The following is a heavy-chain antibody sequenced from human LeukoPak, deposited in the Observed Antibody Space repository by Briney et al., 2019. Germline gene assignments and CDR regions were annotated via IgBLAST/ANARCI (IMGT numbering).Heavy chain of an antibody. CDR2: IRYDGSNK. CDR3: AKDLPWWSLVGLYYYYYMDV. V-gene: IGHV3-30*02. J-gene: IGHJ6*03. D-gene: IGHD2-15*01. Sequence: PGGSLRLSCEASGFTFSTFAMIWVRQPPGKGLERVAFIRYDGSNKYYADSVKGRFTISRDNSKNTLYLQMNSLRAEDTAVYYCAKDLPWWSLVGLYYYYYMDVWGKGTTVTISS. CDR1: GFTFSTFA.